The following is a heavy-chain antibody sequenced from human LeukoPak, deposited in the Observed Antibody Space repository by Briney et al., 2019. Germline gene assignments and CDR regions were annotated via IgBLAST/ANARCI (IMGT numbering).Heavy chain of an antibody. V-gene: IGHV4-30-4*08. J-gene: IGHJ5*02. D-gene: IGHD3-9*01. CDR3: ARQNSEYDILTGYLYGRWFDP. CDR2: IYYSGST. CDR1: GGSISSGDYY. Sequence: SETLSLTCTVSGGSISSGDYYWSWIRQPPGKGLEWIGYIYYSGSTYYNPSLKSRLTISVDTSKNQFSLKLSSVTAAGTAVYYCARQNSEYDILTGYLYGRWFDPWGQGTLVTVSS.